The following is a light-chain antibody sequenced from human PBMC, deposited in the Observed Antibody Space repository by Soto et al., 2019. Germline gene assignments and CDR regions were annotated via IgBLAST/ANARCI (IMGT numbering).Light chain of an antibody. Sequence: DIQMTQSPSTLSPSVGDRVTITCRASQNISSWLAWYQQKPGKAPNLLIYTASSLQSGVPSRFSGSGSGTDFTLTISSLQPEDIATYYCQQYDNLPLTFGGGTKVDI. CDR1: QNISSW. J-gene: IGKJ4*01. CDR2: TAS. V-gene: IGKV1-5*01. CDR3: QQYDNLPLT.